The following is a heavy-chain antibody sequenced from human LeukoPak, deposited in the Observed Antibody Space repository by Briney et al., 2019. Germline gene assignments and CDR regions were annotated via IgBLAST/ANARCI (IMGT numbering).Heavy chain of an antibody. CDR1: GGSISSSSYY. V-gene: IGHV4-39*07. J-gene: IGHJ5*02. CDR2: IYYSGST. D-gene: IGHD6-19*01. Sequence: SETLSLTCTVSGGSISSSSYYWGWIRQPPGKGLEWIGSIYYSGSTYYNPSLKSRVTISVDTSKNQFSLKLSSVTAADTAVYYCARGVRSSSGPTNWFDPWGQGTLVTVSS. CDR3: ARGVRSSSGPTNWFDP.